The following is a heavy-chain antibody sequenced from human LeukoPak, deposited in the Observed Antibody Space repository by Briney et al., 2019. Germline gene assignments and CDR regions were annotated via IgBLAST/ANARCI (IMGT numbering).Heavy chain of an antibody. CDR1: GFTFSSYA. J-gene: IGHJ4*02. CDR2: ISGSGGST. CDR3: AKHLWFGELSRGYYFDY. D-gene: IGHD3-10*01. Sequence: GGSLRLSCAASGFTFSSYAMSWVRQAPGKGLEWVSAISGSGGSTYYADSVKGRFTISRDNSKNPLYLQMNSLRAEDTAVYYCAKHLWFGELSRGYYFDYWGQGTLVTVSS. V-gene: IGHV3-23*01.